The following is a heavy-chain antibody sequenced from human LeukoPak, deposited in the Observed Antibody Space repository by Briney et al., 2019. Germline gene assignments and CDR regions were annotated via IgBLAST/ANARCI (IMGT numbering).Heavy chain of an antibody. J-gene: IGHJ3*02. CDR3: ARVRDSSGWYPDAFDI. V-gene: IGHV3-74*01. Sequence: GGSLRLSCAASGFTFSSYWMHWVRQAPGKGLVWVSRINSDGSSTSYADSVKGRFTISRDNAKNTLYLQKNSLRAEDTAVYYCARVRDSSGWYPDAFDIWGQGTMVTVSS. CDR1: GFTFSSYW. D-gene: IGHD6-19*01. CDR2: INSDGSST.